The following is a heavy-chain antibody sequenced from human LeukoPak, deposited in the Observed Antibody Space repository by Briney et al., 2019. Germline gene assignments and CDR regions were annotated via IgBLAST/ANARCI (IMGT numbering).Heavy chain of an antibody. V-gene: IGHV3-48*03. CDR1: GFSFSSYE. Sequence: PGGSLRLSCAASGFSFSSYEMNWVRQAPGKGLEWISYISSSGSTIYYADSVKGRFTISRDNAKNSLYLQMNCLRAVDTAVYYCARAPTGTVYWGQGTLVTVSS. CDR3: ARAPTGTVY. J-gene: IGHJ4*02. CDR2: ISSSGSTI. D-gene: IGHD1-1*01.